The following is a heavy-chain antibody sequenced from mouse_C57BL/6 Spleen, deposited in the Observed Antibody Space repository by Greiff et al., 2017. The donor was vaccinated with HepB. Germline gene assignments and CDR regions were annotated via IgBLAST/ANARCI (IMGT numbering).Heavy chain of an antibody. J-gene: IGHJ3*01. V-gene: IGHV1-7*01. CDR1: GYTLTSYW. Sequence: QVQLQQSGAELAKPGASVKLSCKASGYTLTSYWMHWVNQRPGQGLEWIGYINPSSGYTKYNQKFKDKATLTADTSSSTAYMQLSSLTYEDSAVYYCARSGGSSSWFAYWGQGTLVTVSA. CDR3: ARSGGSSSWFAY. D-gene: IGHD3-2*02. CDR2: INPSSGYT.